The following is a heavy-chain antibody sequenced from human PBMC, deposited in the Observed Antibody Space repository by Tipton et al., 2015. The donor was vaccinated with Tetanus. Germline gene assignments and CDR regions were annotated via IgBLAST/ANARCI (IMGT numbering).Heavy chain of an antibody. CDR1: GASIRSYY. D-gene: IGHD2-21*02. CDR3: ARSKGVRLNAFDL. Sequence: TLSLTCTVSGASIRSYYWSWIRQSPRKGLEWIGYIFYSGSSHYNPSLKSRLSLSVDTSKNQFSLNLNSVTAADTAVYYCARSKGVRLNAFDLWGQGTLVIVSS. J-gene: IGHJ3*01. CDR2: IFYSGSS. V-gene: IGHV4-59*12.